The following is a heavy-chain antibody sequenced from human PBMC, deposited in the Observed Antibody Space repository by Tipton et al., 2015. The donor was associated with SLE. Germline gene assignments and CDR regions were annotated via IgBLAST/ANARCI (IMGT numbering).Heavy chain of an antibody. D-gene: IGHD1-14*01. CDR2: TYYRSSFYN. CDR1: GDSISSHSAS. J-gene: IGHJ6*03. V-gene: IGHV6-1*01. CDR3: ASTTNYYYYYMDV. Sequence: GLVKPSQTLSLTCDISGDSISSHSASWNWIRQSPSRGLEWLGRTYYRSSFYNDYAVSVKSRLTINPDPSKNQFSLQLTSVTAADTAVYYCASTTNYYYYYMDVWGRGTTVTVSS.